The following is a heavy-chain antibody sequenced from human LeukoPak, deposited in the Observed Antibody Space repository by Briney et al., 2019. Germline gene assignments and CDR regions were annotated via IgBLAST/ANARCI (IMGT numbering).Heavy chain of an antibody. CDR1: GFTFSSHA. CDR3: ARESSGYWTYFDY. CDR2: VSGSGGST. V-gene: IGHV3-23*01. D-gene: IGHD3-22*01. J-gene: IGHJ4*02. Sequence: GGSLRLSCAASGFTFSSHAMSWVRQAPGEGLEWVSAVSGSGGSTYYADSVKGRFTISRDNSKNTLYLQMNSLRAEDTAVYYCARESSGYWTYFDYWGQGTLVTVSS.